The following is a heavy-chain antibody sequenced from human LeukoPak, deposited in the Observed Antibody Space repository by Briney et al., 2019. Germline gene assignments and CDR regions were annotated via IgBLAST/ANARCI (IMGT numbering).Heavy chain of an antibody. CDR1: GFTFSSYA. Sequence: GGSLRHSCAASGFTFSSYAMSWVRQAPGKGLEWVSAISGSGGSTYYADSVKGRFTISRDNSKNTLYLQMNSLRAEDTAVYYCAKDFSPYGSGTPVWGQGTTVTVSS. V-gene: IGHV3-23*01. CDR3: AKDFSPYGSGTPV. CDR2: ISGSGGST. D-gene: IGHD3-10*01. J-gene: IGHJ6*02.